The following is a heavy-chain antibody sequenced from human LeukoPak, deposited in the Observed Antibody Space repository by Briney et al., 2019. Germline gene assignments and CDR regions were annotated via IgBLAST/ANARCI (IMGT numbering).Heavy chain of an antibody. Sequence: GGSLRLSRAASGFTFSSYAMSWVRQAPGKGLEWVSVIYSGGSTYYADSVKGRFTISRHNSKNTLYLQMNSLRAEDTAVYYCASHYYDSSGYYPDAFDIWGQGTMVTVSS. CDR2: IYSGGST. J-gene: IGHJ3*02. CDR3: ASHYYDSSGYYPDAFDI. CDR1: GFTFSSYA. D-gene: IGHD3-22*01. V-gene: IGHV3-53*04.